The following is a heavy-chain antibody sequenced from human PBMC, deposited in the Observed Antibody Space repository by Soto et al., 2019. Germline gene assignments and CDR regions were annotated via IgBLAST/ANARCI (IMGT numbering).Heavy chain of an antibody. V-gene: IGHV3-30-3*01. D-gene: IGHD6-13*01. CDR3: ARDGYSSSWSSFDY. J-gene: IGHJ4*02. CDR1: GFTFSSYA. Sequence: LRLSCAASGFTFSSYAMHWVRQAPGKGLEWVAVISYDGSNKYYADSVKGRFTISRDNSKNTLYLQMNSLRAEDTAVYYCARDGYSSSWSSFDYWGQGTLVTVSS. CDR2: ISYDGSNK.